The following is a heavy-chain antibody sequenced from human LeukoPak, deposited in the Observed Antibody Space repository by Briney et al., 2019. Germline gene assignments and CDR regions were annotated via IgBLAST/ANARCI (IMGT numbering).Heavy chain of an antibody. CDR3: ARHKGALFGPKDV. Sequence: SETLSLTCSVSGGSISSRNYYWGWIRQPPGKGLEWIGTIFYSGYTYYNPSLKSRVTISVDTSKNQFSLKLSSVTALDTALYYCARHKGALFGPKDVWGQGTTVTVSS. V-gene: IGHV4-39*01. CDR2: IFYSGYT. D-gene: IGHD3-3*01. J-gene: IGHJ6*02. CDR1: GGSISSRNYY.